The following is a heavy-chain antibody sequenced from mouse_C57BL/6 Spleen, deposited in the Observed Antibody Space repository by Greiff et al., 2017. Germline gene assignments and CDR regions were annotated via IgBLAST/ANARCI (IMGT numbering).Heavy chain of an antibody. Sequence: QVQLQQPGTELVKPGASVKLSCKASGYTFTSYWMHWVKQRPGQGLEWIGNINPSNGGTNYNEKFKSKATLTVDKSSSTAYMQLSRLTSEDAAVYYCARVRSNYVHYYAMDYWGQGTSVTVSS. CDR3: ARVRSNYVHYYAMDY. J-gene: IGHJ4*01. V-gene: IGHV1-53*01. CDR1: GYTFTSYW. CDR2: INPSNGGT. D-gene: IGHD2-5*01.